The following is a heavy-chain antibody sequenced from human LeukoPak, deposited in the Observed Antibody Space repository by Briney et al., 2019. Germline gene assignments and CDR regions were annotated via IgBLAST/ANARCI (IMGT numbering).Heavy chain of an antibody. CDR2: ISSSSSYI. V-gene: IGHV3-21*01. J-gene: IGHJ6*02. CDR1: GFTFSSYS. D-gene: IGHD1-26*01. Sequence: GGSLRLSRAASGFTFSSYSMSWVRQAPGKGLEWVSSISSSSSYINYADSVKGRFTVSRDNAKNSLFLQMNSLRVEDTAVYYCARDRRVGATPYYYYGMDVWGQGTTVTVSS. CDR3: ARDRRVGATPYYYYGMDV.